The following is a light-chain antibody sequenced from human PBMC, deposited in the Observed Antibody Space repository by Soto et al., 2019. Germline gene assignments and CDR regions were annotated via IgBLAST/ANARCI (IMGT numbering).Light chain of an antibody. J-gene: IGLJ2*01. CDR1: SSDVGDYNY. CDR2: EVN. CDR3: SSYAGSNNLVI. Sequence: QSALTQPPSASGSPGQSVTISCTGTSSDVGDYNYDSWYQQHPGKAPKLMIYEVNKRPSGVPDHFSGSKSGNTASLTVSGLQAEDEADYYCSSYAGSNNLVIFGGGTKLTVL. V-gene: IGLV2-8*01.